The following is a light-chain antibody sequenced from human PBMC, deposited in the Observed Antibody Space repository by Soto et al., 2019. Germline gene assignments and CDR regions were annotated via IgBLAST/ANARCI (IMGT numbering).Light chain of an antibody. J-gene: IGLJ2*01. CDR1: SSDVGGYNY. CDR3: CSYAGSITFT. CDR2: ATR. Sequence: QSALTQPPSASGSPGQSVTISCTGTSSDVGGYNYVSWYQQHPGKAPKLIIYATRKRPSGVSDRYSGSKSGNTASLTISGLQAEDEANYYCCSYAGSITFTFGGGTKVTVL. V-gene: IGLV2-8*01.